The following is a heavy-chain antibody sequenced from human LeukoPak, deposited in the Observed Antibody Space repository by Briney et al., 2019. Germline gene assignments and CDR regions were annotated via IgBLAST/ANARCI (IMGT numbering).Heavy chain of an antibody. CDR1: GYSFTSYW. V-gene: IGHV5-51*01. D-gene: IGHD3-22*01. J-gene: IGHJ4*02. CDR2: IYPGDSDT. Sequence: GESLKISCKGSGYSFTSYWIGWVRQMPGQSLEWMGIIYPGDSDTRYSPSFQGQVTISADKSISTAYLQWSSLKASDTAMYYCARSEAYDSSGYYDDYFDYWGQGTLVTVSS. CDR3: ARSEAYDSSGYYDDYFDY.